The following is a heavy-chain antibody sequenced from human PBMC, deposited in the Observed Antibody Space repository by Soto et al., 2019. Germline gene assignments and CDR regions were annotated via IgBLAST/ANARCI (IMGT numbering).Heavy chain of an antibody. CDR1: GGSISSYY. CDR2: IYDSGST. V-gene: IGHV4-59*13. J-gene: IGHJ5*02. Sequence: QVQLQESRPGLVKSSETLSLTCTVTGGSISSYYWSWIRRPPGKGLEWIGHIYDSGSTNYNPSLESRVTISLDTSTNQFSLKFSSVTAADTAVYYCARAQPFEFHNWFDPWGQGTLVSVSA. D-gene: IGHD3-10*01. CDR3: ARAQPFEFHNWFDP.